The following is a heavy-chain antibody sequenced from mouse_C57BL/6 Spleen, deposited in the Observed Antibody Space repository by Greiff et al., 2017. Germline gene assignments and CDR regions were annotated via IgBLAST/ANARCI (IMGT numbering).Heavy chain of an antibody. J-gene: IGHJ2*01. CDR1: GYAFTNYL. CDR2: INPGSGGT. D-gene: IGHD3-2*02. CDR3: ARDSSGFDY. Sequence: QVQLQSGAELVRPGTSVKVSCKASGYAFTNYLIEWVKQRPGQGLEWIGVINPGSGGTNYNEKFKGKATLTADKSSSTAYMQLSSLTSEDSAVYFCARDSSGFDYWGQGTTLTVSA. V-gene: IGHV1-54*01.